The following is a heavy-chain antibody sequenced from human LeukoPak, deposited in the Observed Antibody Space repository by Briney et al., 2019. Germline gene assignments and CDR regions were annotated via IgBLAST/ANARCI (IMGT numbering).Heavy chain of an antibody. CDR3: ARDYYYDILTGYHAPDY. CDR2: ISAYNGNT. Sequence: ASVKVSCKASGYTFTSYGISWVRQAPGQGLEWMGWISAYNGNTNYEQKLQGRVTMTTDTSTSTAYMELRSLRSDDTAVYYCARDYYYDILTGYHAPDYWGQGTLVTVSS. V-gene: IGHV1-18*01. D-gene: IGHD3-9*01. J-gene: IGHJ4*02. CDR1: GYTFTSYG.